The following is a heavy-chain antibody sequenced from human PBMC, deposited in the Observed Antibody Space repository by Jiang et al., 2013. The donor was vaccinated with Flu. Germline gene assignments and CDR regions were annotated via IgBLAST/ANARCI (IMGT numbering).Heavy chain of an antibody. J-gene: IGHJ4*02. D-gene: IGHD2-21*01. Sequence: QKFQGRVTMTRDTSTSTVYMELSSLRSEDTAVYYCARESPCGGDCYSFDYWGQGTLVTVSS. CDR3: ARESPCGGDCYSFDY. V-gene: IGHV1-46*01.